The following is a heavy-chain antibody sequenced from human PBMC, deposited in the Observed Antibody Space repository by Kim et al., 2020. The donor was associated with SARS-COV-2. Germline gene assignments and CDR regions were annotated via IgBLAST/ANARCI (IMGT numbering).Heavy chain of an antibody. CDR1: GFTFSDYY. CDR2: ISSSSSYT. D-gene: IGHD2-2*01. Sequence: GSLRLFCAASGFTFSDYYMSWIRQAPGKGLEWVSYISSSSSYTNYADSVKGRFTISRDNAKNSLYLQMNSLRAEDTAVYYCARDGCSSTSCYDRTTPWGQGTLVTVSS. CDR3: ARDGCSSTSCYDRTTP. V-gene: IGHV3-11*05. J-gene: IGHJ5*02.